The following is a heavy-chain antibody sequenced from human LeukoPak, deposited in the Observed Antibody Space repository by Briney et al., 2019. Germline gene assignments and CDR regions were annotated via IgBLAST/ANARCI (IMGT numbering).Heavy chain of an antibody. V-gene: IGHV3-30*02. J-gene: IGHJ4*02. CDR1: GFTFSSYA. CDR3: AKDHSISQSSRKLPSPFDY. Sequence: GGSLRLSCAASGFTFSSYAMSWVRQAPGKGLEWVAFIRYDGSNKYYADSVKGRFTISRDNSKNTLYLQMNSLRAEDTAVYYCAKDHSISQSSRKLPSPFDYWGQGTLVTVSS. CDR2: IRYDGSNK. D-gene: IGHD2-2*01.